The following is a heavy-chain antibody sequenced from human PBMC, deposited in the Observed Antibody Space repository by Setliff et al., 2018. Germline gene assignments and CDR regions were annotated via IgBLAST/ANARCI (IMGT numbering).Heavy chain of an antibody. CDR3: SRLVRYCTTTTCQRASGAEF. Sequence: GASVKVSCKASGYTFTNYGITWVRHAPGQGLEWMGWISAYTGNTNYAQKLQGRVTMTTDTSTSTAYMELRSLTSDDTAVYYCSRLVRYCTTTTCQRASGAEFWGQGTLVTVSS. J-gene: IGHJ1*01. V-gene: IGHV1-18*01. CDR1: GYTFTNYG. D-gene: IGHD2-8*01. CDR2: ISAYTGNT.